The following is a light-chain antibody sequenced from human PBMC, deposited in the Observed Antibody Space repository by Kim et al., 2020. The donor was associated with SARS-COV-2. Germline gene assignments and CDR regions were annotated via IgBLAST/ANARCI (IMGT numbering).Light chain of an antibody. CDR3: QAWDSSTVV. CDR2: EDS. V-gene: IGLV3-1*01. Sequence: SVSPGQTASITCSVDKCCDKYSCWYQQKPGQSPVLVIYEDSKRPSGIPERFSGSNSGNTATLTISGTQAMDEADYYCQAWDSSTVVFGGGTQLTVL. J-gene: IGLJ2*01. CDR1: KCCDKY.